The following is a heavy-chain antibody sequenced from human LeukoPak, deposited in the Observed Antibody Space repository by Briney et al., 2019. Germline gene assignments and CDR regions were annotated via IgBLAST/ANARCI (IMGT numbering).Heavy chain of an antibody. CDR3: ARDGIRENYYGMDV. Sequence: SQTLSLTCTVSGGSISSGDYYWSWIRQPPGKGLEWIGYIYYSGSTYYNPSLKSRVTISVDTSKNQFSLKLSSVTAADTAVYYCARDGIRENYYGMDVWGQGTTVTVSS. CDR1: GGSISSGDYY. J-gene: IGHJ6*02. CDR2: IYYSGST. V-gene: IGHV4-30-4*01.